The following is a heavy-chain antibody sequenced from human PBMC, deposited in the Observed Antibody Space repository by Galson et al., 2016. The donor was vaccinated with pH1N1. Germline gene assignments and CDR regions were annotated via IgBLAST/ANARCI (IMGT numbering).Heavy chain of an antibody. CDR1: GFTFRSYA. CDR3: AKDKRSGWSVVGGFMDH. Sequence: SLRLSCAVSGFTFRSYATNWVRQAPGKGPEWVSVISGGGTIHYADSVRGRFTISRDNSNNTVYLQMNSPRAEDTGVYYCAKDKRSGWSVVGGFMDHWGQGTLVTVSS. V-gene: IGHV3-23*01. CDR2: ISGGGTI. D-gene: IGHD6-19*01. J-gene: IGHJ4*02.